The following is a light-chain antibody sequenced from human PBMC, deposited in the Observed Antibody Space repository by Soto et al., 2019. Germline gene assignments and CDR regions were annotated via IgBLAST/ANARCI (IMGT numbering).Light chain of an antibody. CDR1: SSDVGGYDF. CDR3: ASYTSVSPYV. Sequence: QSALTQPASVSGSPGQSITISCTEASSDVGGYDFVSWYQQHPGKAPKLWIYEVSNRPSGVSYRFSGSKSANTASLTISGLQAEDEADYYCASYTSVSPYVFGTGTKLTVL. V-gene: IGLV2-14*01. J-gene: IGLJ1*01. CDR2: EVS.